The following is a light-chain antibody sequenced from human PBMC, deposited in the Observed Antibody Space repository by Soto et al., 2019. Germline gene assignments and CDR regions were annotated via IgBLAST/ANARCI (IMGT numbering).Light chain of an antibody. CDR1: SSDVGGYNF. J-gene: IGLJ2*01. CDR2: DVS. V-gene: IGLV2-11*01. CDR3: CSYAGSYTL. Sequence: QSALTQPRSMSGSPGQSVTISCTGTSSDVGGYNFVSWYQQHPGKAPKLMIYDVSQRPSGVPDRFSASKSGNTASLTISGLQAEDEADYYCCSYAGSYTLFGGGTKLTVL.